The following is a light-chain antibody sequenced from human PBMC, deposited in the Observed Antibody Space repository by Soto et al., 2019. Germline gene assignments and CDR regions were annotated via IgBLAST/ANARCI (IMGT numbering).Light chain of an antibody. CDR2: DTS. CDR3: QQRSNWPLYS. J-gene: IGKJ2*03. V-gene: IGKV3-11*01. CDR1: QSVNNY. Sequence: EIVLTQSPVTLSLSPGERATLSCRASQSVNNYLAWYQQRPGQAPRLLIYDTSSRATGIPARFSGSGSGTDFTLTISSLEPEDFAVYYCQQRSNWPLYSFGPGTKLEIK.